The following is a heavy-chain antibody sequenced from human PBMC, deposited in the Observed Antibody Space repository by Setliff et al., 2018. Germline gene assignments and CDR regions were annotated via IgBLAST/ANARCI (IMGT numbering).Heavy chain of an antibody. Sequence: PSETLSLTCTVSGGSISSSNWWSWVRQPPGEGLEWIGEIYHSGSTNYNPSLKSRVTISVDTSKNQFSLKLSSVTAADTAVYYCARLGYRGDLDYWGQGTLVTVSS. J-gene: IGHJ4*02. CDR2: IYHSGST. D-gene: IGHD5-12*01. V-gene: IGHV4-4*02. CDR3: ARLGYRGDLDY. CDR1: GGSISSSNW.